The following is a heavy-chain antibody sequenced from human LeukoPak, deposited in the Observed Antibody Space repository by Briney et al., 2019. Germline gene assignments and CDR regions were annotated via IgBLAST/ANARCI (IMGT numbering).Heavy chain of an antibody. D-gene: IGHD3-22*01. V-gene: IGHV1-2*02. CDR1: GYTFTGNF. CDR3: ARGGYYYESSAYYYQNPDY. Sequence: ASVKVSCKASGYTFTGNFMHWVRQAPGQGLEWMGWINPNSGGTNYAQKFQGRVTMTRDTSISTAYMELRSLRSDDTAVYYCARGGYYYESSAYYYQNPDYWGQGTLVTVSS. CDR2: INPNSGGT. J-gene: IGHJ4*02.